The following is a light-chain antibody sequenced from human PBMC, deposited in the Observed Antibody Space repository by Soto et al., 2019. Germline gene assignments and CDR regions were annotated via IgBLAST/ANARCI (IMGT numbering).Light chain of an antibody. Sequence: QSALTQPPSASGSPGQSVTISCAGTSCDGGVDNYVSWYQQRPGKAPQLIIYEVRKRPSGVPDRFSGSKSGNMASLTVSGLQAEDEGSYFCSSYAGSNRVVFGGGTKLTVL. CDR3: SSYAGSNRVV. V-gene: IGLV2-8*01. CDR2: EVR. CDR1: SCDGGVDNY. J-gene: IGLJ2*01.